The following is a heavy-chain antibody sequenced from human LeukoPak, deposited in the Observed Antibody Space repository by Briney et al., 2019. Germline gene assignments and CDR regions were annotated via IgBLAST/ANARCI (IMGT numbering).Heavy chain of an antibody. Sequence: PSDTLSLTCTLSGDSSSSYYWRWLRRPTGKGLEWLGYIYYSGSTNYNPSLESRVPISVDTSKNQFSLKLSSVTAADTAVYYCARESTYYDSSGSYAFDIWGQGTMVTVSS. V-gene: IGHV4-59*01. CDR3: ARESTYYDSSGSYAFDI. D-gene: IGHD3-22*01. CDR1: GDSSSSYY. CDR2: IYYSGST. J-gene: IGHJ3*02.